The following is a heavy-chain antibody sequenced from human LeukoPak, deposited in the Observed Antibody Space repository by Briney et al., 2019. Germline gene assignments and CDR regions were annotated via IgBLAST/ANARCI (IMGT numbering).Heavy chain of an antibody. V-gene: IGHV1-2*04. J-gene: IGHJ6*04. Sequence: ASVKVSCKASGYTFTGYYMHWVRQAPGQGLEWMGWINPNRGGTNYAQKFQGWVTMTRDTSISTAYMELSRLRSDDTAVYYCAREEIVVVPAAHEDYGMDVWGKGTTVTVSS. CDR2: INPNRGGT. D-gene: IGHD2-2*01. CDR1: GYTFTGYY. CDR3: AREEIVVVPAAHEDYGMDV.